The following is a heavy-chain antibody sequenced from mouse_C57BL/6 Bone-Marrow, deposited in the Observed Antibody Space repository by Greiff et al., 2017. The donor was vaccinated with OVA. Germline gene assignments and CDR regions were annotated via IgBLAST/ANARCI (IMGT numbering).Heavy chain of an antibody. CDR2: IYPRSGNT. J-gene: IGHJ2*01. V-gene: IGHV1-81*01. CDR1: GYTFTSYG. CDR3: ARGGGAYSEYYFDY. Sequence: VQLQQSGAELARPGASVKLSCKASGYTFTSYGISWVKQRTGQGLEWIGEIYPRSGNTYYNEKFKGKATLTADKSSSTAYMELRSLTSEDSAVYVCARGGGAYSEYYFDYWGQGTTLTVSS. D-gene: IGHD2-10*01.